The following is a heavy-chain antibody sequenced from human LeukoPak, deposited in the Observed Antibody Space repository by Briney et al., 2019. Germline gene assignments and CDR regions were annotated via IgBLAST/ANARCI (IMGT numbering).Heavy chain of an antibody. CDR3: ARGNGEPFDY. D-gene: IGHD1-14*01. J-gene: IGHJ4*02. CDR2: INHSGST. Sequence: PSETLSLTCAVYGGSFSGYYWSWIRQPPGKGLEWIGEINHSGSTNYNPSLKSRVTISVDTSKNQFSLKLSSVTAADTAVYYCARGNGEPFDYWGQGTLVTVSS. CDR1: GGSFSGYY. V-gene: IGHV4-34*01.